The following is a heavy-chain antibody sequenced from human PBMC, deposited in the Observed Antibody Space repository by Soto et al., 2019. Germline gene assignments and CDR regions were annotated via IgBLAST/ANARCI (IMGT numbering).Heavy chain of an antibody. J-gene: IGHJ6*02. Sequence: PSETLSLTCTVSGGSISSSSYYWGWIRQPPGKGLEWIGSIYYSGSTYYNPSLKSRVTISVDTSKNQFSLQLNSVTPEDTAVYYCARDLRSMGLYDGLDVWGQGTTVTVSS. CDR1: GGSISSSSYY. V-gene: IGHV4-39*02. D-gene: IGHD3-16*01. CDR3: ARDLRSMGLYDGLDV. CDR2: IYYSGST.